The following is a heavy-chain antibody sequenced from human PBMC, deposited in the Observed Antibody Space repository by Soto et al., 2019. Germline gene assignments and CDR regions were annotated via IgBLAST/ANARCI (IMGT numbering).Heavy chain of an antibody. D-gene: IGHD3-3*01. Sequence: ASVKVSCKASGYTFTSYAMHWVRQAPGQRLEWMGWINAGNGNTKYSQKFQGRVTITRDTSASTAYMELSSLRSEDTAVYYCARVADFWSGYFYMGVWGKGTTVTVSS. CDR1: GYTFTSYA. J-gene: IGHJ6*03. CDR3: ARVADFWSGYFYMGV. CDR2: INAGNGNT. V-gene: IGHV1-3*01.